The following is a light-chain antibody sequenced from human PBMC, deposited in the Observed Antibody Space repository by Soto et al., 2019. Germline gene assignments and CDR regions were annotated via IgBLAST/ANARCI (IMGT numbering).Light chain of an antibody. J-gene: IGLJ2*01. CDR3: SSYTSSSTLVV. Sequence: QSALTQPASVSGSPGQSITISCTGTSSDVGGYNYVSWYQQHPGKAPKVMIYDVSNRPSGVSNRFSGSKSGNTASLTSSGLQAEDEADYYCSSYTSSSTLVVFGGGTKLTVL. CDR2: DVS. V-gene: IGLV2-14*01. CDR1: SSDVGGYNY.